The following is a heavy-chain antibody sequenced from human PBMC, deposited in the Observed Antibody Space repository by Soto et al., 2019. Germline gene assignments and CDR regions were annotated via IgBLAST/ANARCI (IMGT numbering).Heavy chain of an antibody. V-gene: IGHV4-31*03. CDR2: IYYSGST. CDR1: GGSISSGGYY. Sequence: PSETLSLTCTVSGGSISSGGYYWSWIRQHPGKGLEWIGYIYYSGSTYYNPSLKSRVTISVDTSKNQFSLKLSSVTAADTAVYYCASSDFWSGYHIFDYWGQGTLVTVSS. CDR3: ASSDFWSGYHIFDY. J-gene: IGHJ4*02. D-gene: IGHD3-3*01.